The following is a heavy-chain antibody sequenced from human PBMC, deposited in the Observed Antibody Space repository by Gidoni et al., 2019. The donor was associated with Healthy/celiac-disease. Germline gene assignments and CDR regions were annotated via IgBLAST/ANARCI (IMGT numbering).Heavy chain of an antibody. V-gene: IGHV3-13*05. CDR2: IGTAGDP. CDR3: ARDSHIAVAGTGDAFDI. Sequence: EVQLVESGGGLVQPGGYLGLSCAASGFTFCSYDMHLVRQATGKGLEWVSAIGTAGDPYYPGSVKGRFTISRENSKNSLYLQMNSLRAGDTAVYYCARDSHIAVAGTGDAFDIWGQGTMVTVSS. J-gene: IGHJ3*02. D-gene: IGHD6-19*01. CDR1: GFTFCSYD.